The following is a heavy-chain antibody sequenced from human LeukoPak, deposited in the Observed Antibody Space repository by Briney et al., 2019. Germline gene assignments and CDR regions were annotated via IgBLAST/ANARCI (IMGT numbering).Heavy chain of an antibody. CDR1: RFTFSSYW. V-gene: IGHV3-7*01. CDR3: ARVAYDYVWGSYRQYTMDE. J-gene: IGHJ6*02. Sequence: GGSLRLSCEASRFTFSSYWMGWVRQAPGKGLEWLANIKEDGSDKYYVDSVKGRFTISRDNAKNSLYLQMSSLRAEDTAVYYCARVAYDYVWGSYRQYTMDEWGQGTTVTVSS. CDR2: IKEDGSDK. D-gene: IGHD3-16*02.